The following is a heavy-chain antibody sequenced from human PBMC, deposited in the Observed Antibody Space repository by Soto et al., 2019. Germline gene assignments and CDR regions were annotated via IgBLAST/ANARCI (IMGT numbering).Heavy chain of an antibody. CDR1: GFSLNTNGMG. Sequence: QITLKESGPTLMKPTQTLTLTCTFSGFSLNTNGMGVGWIRQPPGKALEWLALIYWSDDKRYSPSLKRRLTITKDTCENQVVLTMNDVDPVDTATYYCAHFRGRTGSLNERPFDFWGQGTLVTVSS. CDR2: IYWSDDK. J-gene: IGHJ4*02. V-gene: IGHV2-5*01. D-gene: IGHD2-2*01. CDR3: AHFRGRTGSLNERPFDF.